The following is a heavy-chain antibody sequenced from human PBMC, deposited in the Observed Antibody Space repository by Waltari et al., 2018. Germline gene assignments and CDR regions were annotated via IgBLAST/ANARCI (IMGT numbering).Heavy chain of an antibody. CDR2: FEPEEVET. CDR3: ATLPLGWLEGWFDP. J-gene: IGHJ5*02. D-gene: IGHD6-19*01. V-gene: IGHV1-24*01. CDR1: GYTPTELS. Sequence: QVQLVQSGAEVKKPGASVKVSCKVSGYTPTELSMHWVRQAPGKGLEWMGDFEPEEVETINAQKSQGRGTMTEDTSTDTAYMELSSLRSEDTAVYYCATLPLGWLEGWFDPWGQGTLVTVSS.